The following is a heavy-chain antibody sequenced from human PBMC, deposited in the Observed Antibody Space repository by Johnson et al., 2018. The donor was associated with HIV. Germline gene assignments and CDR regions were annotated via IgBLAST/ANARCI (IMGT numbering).Heavy chain of an antibody. CDR1: GFTFSSYA. V-gene: IGHV3-30-3*01. J-gene: IGHJ3*01. Sequence: QVQLVESGGGVVQPGRSLRLSCAASGFTFSSYAMHWVRQAPGKGLEWVAVISYDGSNKYYAESVKGRITISRDHSKNTLYVQMNRLRTEDTALYYCAKDGGRWSYSFDVWGQGTMVTVSS. D-gene: IGHD3-16*01. CDR2: ISYDGSNK. CDR3: AKDGGRWSYSFDV.